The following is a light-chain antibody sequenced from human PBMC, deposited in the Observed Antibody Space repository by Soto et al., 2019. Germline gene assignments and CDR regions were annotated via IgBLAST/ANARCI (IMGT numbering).Light chain of an antibody. CDR1: QSVTSY. CDR2: DAS. V-gene: IGKV3-11*01. J-gene: IGKJ5*01. CDR3: QQRSKWPIT. Sequence: EIVLTQSPATLSLSPGERATLSCRASQSVTSYLAWYQQKPGQAPRLLIHDASDRATDIPARFSGSGSGTDFTLTISSLEPEDFAIYYCQQRSKWPITFGQGTRVEIK.